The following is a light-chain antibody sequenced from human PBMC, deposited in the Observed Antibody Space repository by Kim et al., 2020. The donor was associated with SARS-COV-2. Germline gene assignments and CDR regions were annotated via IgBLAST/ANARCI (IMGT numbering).Light chain of an antibody. V-gene: IGKV1D-16*01. J-gene: IGKJ1*01. Sequence: IQMTQSPSSLSASVGDRVTISCRASQGIRSWLAWYQLEPGKAPKSVIYAASSLQSGVTSRFSGSGSGTDFTLTISSLQPEDFATYYCQLYDSYPRTFGQGTKVDIK. CDR2: AAS. CDR1: QGIRSW. CDR3: QLYDSYPRT.